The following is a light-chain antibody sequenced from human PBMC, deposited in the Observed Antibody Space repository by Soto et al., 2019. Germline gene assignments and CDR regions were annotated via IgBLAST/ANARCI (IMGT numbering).Light chain of an antibody. J-gene: IGKJ2*01. Sequence: VLTMSSGTLAVSPGESATLSCRASQSVSSNYLAWYQQKPGQAPRLLIYGASSRATGIPDRFRGSGSGADFTLTISRLEPEDFAVYYCQQYGTSPYTFGQGSNVDIK. CDR1: QSVSSNY. CDR2: GAS. V-gene: IGKV3-20*01. CDR3: QQYGTSPYT.